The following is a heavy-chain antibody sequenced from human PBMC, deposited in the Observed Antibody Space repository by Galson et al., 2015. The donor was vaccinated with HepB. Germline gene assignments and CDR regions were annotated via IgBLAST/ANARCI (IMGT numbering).Heavy chain of an antibody. V-gene: IGHV3-21*01. J-gene: IGHJ6*02. D-gene: IGHD3-22*01. CDR2: ISSSSSYI. CDR1: GFTFSSYS. CDR3: ARDPSYDRENYGMDV. Sequence: SLRLSCAASGFTFSSYSMNWVRQAPGKGLEWVSSISSSSSYIYYADSVKGRFTISRDNAKNSLYLQMNSLRAEDTAVYYCARDPSYDRENYGMDVWGQGTTVTVSS.